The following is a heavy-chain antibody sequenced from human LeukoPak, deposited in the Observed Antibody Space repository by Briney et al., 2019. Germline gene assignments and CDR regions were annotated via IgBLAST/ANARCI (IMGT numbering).Heavy chain of an antibody. J-gene: IGHJ5*02. D-gene: IGHD4-17*01. V-gene: IGHV4-38-2*01. CDR2: IYHSGST. Sequence: SETLSLTCAVSGYSISSGYYWGWIRQPPGKGLEWIGSIYHSGSTYYNPSLTSRVTISVDTSKNQFSLKLSSVTAADTAVYYCARQPTTTTVYNWFDPWGQGTLVTVSS. CDR1: GYSISSGYY. CDR3: ARQPTTTTVYNWFDP.